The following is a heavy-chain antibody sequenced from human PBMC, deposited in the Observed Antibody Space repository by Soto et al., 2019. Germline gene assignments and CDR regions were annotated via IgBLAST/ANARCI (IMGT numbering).Heavy chain of an antibody. D-gene: IGHD3-9*01. V-gene: IGHV1-18*01. Sequence: GASVKVSCKASGYTFTSYGISWVRQAPGQGLEWMGWISAYNGNTNYAQKLQGRVTMTTDTSTSTAYMELRSPRSDDTAVYYCARDRIRYFDWDPENYFDYWGQGTLVTVSS. CDR2: ISAYNGNT. CDR1: GYTFTSYG. CDR3: ARDRIRYFDWDPENYFDY. J-gene: IGHJ4*02.